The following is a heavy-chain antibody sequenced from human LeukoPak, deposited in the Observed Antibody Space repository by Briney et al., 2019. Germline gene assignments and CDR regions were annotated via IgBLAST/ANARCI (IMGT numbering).Heavy chain of an antibody. J-gene: IGHJ4*02. D-gene: IGHD6-13*01. CDR3: ARDVIAAAARGYFDY. CDR1: GFTSSSYS. CDR2: ISSSSSYI. V-gene: IGHV3-21*01. Sequence: PGGSLRLSCAASGFTSSSYSMNWVRQAPGKGLEWVSSISSSSSYIYYADSVKGRFTISRDNAKNSLYLQMNSLRAEDTAVYYCARDVIAAAARGYFDYWGQGTLVTVSS.